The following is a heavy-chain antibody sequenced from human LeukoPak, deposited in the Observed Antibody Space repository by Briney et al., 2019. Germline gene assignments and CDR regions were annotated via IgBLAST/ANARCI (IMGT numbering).Heavy chain of an antibody. V-gene: IGHV3-64*01. J-gene: IGHJ4*02. D-gene: IGHD2-2*01. Sequence: GGSLRLSCAASGFTFSSHAMHWVRQAPGKGLEYVSAFSSDGGVTYYANSVKGRFTISRDNSKNTVHLQMGSLRGEDMAVYYCARDPHCGSTSCLSYFDYWGQGTLVTVSS. CDR3: ARDPHCGSTSCLSYFDY. CDR2: FSSDGGVT. CDR1: GFTFSSHA.